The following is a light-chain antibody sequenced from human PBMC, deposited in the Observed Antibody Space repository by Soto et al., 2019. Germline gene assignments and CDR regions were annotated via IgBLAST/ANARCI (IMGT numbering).Light chain of an antibody. CDR3: ISYRSTMANV. V-gene: IGLV2-14*01. CDR2: DVS. CDR1: SSDVGAYNY. Sequence: QSALTQPASVSGSPGQSITISCTGTSSDVGAYNYVSWYQQHPGKAPKLMIYDVSNRPSGVSIRFSGSKSGNTASLTISGLQAEDEADYYCISYRSTMANVFGTGTKVTVL. J-gene: IGLJ1*01.